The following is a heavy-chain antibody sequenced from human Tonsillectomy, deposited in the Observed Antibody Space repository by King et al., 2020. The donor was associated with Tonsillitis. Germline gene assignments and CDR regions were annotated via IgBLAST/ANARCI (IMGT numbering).Heavy chain of an antibody. D-gene: IGHD1-1*01. J-gene: IGHJ3*02. CDR1: GFIFSSYA. Sequence: DVQLVESGGGLVQPGGSLRLSCSASGFIFSSYAMHWVRQAPGKGLEYVSAISSNGGSTYYADSVKGRFSISRDISKNTLYFQMSSLRVEDTAVYYCVKGRTGYDGFDIWGQGTMVTVSS. CDR2: ISSNGGST. CDR3: VKGRTGYDGFDI. V-gene: IGHV3-64D*06.